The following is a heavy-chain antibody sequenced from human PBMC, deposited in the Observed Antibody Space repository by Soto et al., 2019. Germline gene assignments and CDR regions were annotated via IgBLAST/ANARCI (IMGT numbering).Heavy chain of an antibody. CDR1: GGTISSYA. V-gene: IGHV1-69*13. Sequence: ASVKVSCKASGGTISSYAPSWVRQAPGQRLEWMGGIIPIFGTANYAQKFQGRVTITPDESTSTAYMELSSLRSEDTAVYYCARYLGLAREGMAFDICGQGTIVTGS. CDR2: IIPIFGTA. J-gene: IGHJ3*02. CDR3: ARYLGLAREGMAFDI. D-gene: IGHD3-10*01.